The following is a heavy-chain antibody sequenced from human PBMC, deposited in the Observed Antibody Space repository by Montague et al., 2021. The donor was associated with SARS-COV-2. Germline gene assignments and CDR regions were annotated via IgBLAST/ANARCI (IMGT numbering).Heavy chain of an antibody. D-gene: IGHD3-3*01. CDR3: ARGIFTIPFIPAHYYMDV. J-gene: IGHJ6*03. CDR1: DGSISSYY. CDR2: IYYSGST. V-gene: IGHV4-59*01. Sequence: SETLSLTCTVSDGSISSYYWSWIRQPPGKGLEWIGYIYYSGSTNYNPSLKSRITISVDTSKNQFSLKLSSVTAADTAVYYCARGIFTIPFIPAHYYMDVWGKGTTVTVSS.